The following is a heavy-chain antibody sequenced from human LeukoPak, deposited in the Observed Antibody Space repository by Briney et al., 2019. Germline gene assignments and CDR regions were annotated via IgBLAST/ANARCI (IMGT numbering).Heavy chain of an antibody. D-gene: IGHD5-18*01. Sequence: GASVKVSCKASGGTFSNYAINWVRQAPGQGLEWMGGIIPIFGTPNYVQKFQGRVTITADESTSTAYMELSSLRSEDTAAYYCARASSDDTAMATPFAYWGQGTLVTVSS. CDR2: IIPIFGTP. J-gene: IGHJ4*02. V-gene: IGHV1-69*13. CDR1: GGTFSNYA. CDR3: ARASSDDTAMATPFAY.